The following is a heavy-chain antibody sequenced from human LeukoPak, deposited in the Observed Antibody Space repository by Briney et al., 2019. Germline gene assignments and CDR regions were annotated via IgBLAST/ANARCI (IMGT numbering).Heavy chain of an antibody. V-gene: IGHV4-59*08. CDR1: GGSISSYY. J-gene: IGHJ4*02. D-gene: IGHD3-22*01. Sequence: PSETLSLTCTVSGGSISSYYWSWIRQPPGKGLEWIGYIYYSGSTNYNPSLKSRVTISVDTSKNQFSLKLSSVTAADTAVYYCAKNILHDSSGFVYYSDYWGQGTLVTVSS. CDR2: IYYSGST. CDR3: AKNILHDSSGFVYYSDY.